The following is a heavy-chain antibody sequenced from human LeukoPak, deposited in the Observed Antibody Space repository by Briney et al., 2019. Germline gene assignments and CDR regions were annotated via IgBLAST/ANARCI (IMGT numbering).Heavy chain of an antibody. D-gene: IGHD3-3*01. CDR1: GFTFSSYS. J-gene: IGHJ4*02. CDR3: ARDLPRALITIFGVVN. V-gene: IGHV3-21*01. Sequence: PGGSLRLSCAASGFTFSSYSMNWVRQAPGKGLEWVSSISSSSSYIYYADSVKGRFTVSRDNAKNSLYLRVNSLRAEDTAVYYCARDLPRALITIFGVVNWGQGTLVTVSS. CDR2: ISSSSSYI.